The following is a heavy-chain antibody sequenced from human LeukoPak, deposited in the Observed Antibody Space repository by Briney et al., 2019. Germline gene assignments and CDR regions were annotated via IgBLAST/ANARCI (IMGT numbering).Heavy chain of an antibody. CDR1: GGSISSYY. CDR2: IYISGST. CDR3: ARHAVEAASRWFDP. Sequence: PSETLSLTCTVSGGSISSYYWSWIRQPAGKGLEWIGRIYISGSTNYNPSLKSRVTMSVDTSKNQFSLKLSSVTAADTAVYYCARHAVEAASRWFDPWGQGTLVTVSS. J-gene: IGHJ5*02. V-gene: IGHV4-4*07. D-gene: IGHD1-1*01.